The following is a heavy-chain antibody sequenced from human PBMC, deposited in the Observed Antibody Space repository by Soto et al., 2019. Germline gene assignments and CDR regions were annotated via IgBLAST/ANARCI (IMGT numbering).Heavy chain of an antibody. CDR1: GFTFSSND. CDR2: IYSGGST. CDR3: AARPLLPGAH. D-gene: IGHD2-15*01. Sequence: EVQRVESGGGLIQPGGSLRLSCAASGFTFSSNDMNWVRQAPGKGLEWVSLIYSGGSTYYADSVKGRFTISRDNSKNTLYLQMSSLRAEDTAVYYCAARPLLPGAHWGQGTMVTVSS. V-gene: IGHV3-53*01. J-gene: IGHJ3*01.